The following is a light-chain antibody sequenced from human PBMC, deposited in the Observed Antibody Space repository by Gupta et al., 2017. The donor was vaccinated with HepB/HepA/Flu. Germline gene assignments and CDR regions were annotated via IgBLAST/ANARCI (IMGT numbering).Light chain of an antibody. Sequence: SYVLTQPPSVSVSPGQTASITCSGDKLADQYACWYQQKPGQSPVLVIYQDSKRPAGIPERFSGSNSGNTATLTISGTQAMDEADYYCQAWDSSTVVFGGGTKLTVL. CDR3: QAWDSSTVV. CDR1: KLADQY. V-gene: IGLV3-1*01. J-gene: IGLJ2*01. CDR2: QDS.